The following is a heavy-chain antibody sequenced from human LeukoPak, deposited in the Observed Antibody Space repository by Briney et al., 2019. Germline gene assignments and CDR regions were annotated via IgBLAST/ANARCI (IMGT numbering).Heavy chain of an antibody. D-gene: IGHD3-10*01. J-gene: IGHJ4*02. CDR3: VKNLAGSGNY. V-gene: IGHV3-64D*06. CDR1: GFTFNNYA. CDR2: ITSNGGTT. Sequence: GGSLRLSCSASGFTFNNYAMHWVRQAPGKGLEYVSAITSNGGTTYYGDSVKGRFTISRENSKNTVYLQISGRRPENTAVDYCVKNLAGSGNYGGQGTLATVSS.